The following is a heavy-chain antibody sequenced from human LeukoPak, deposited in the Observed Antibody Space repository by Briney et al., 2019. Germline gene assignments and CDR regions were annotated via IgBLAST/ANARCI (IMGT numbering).Heavy chain of an antibody. CDR3: ARGSKWFGESRPIDY. D-gene: IGHD3-10*01. CDR2: ISYDGSNK. V-gene: IGHV3-30-3*01. J-gene: IGHJ4*02. Sequence: GGSLRLSCAASGFTFSSYAMHWVRQAPGKGLEWVAVISYDGSNKYYADSVKGRFTISRDNSKNTLYLQMNSLRAEDTAVYYCARGSKWFGESRPIDYWGQGTLVTVSS. CDR1: GFTFSSYA.